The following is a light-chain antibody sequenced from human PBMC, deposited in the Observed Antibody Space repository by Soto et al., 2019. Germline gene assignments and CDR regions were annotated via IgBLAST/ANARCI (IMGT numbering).Light chain of an antibody. V-gene: IGLV2-23*01. CDR1: SSDVGSYNL. CDR2: EGS. CDR3: CSYAGSSNS. Sequence: QSVLTQPASVSGSPGQSITISCTGTSSDVGSYNLVSWYQQHPGKAPKLMIYEGSKRPSGVSNRFSGSKSGNTASLTISGLQAEDEADYYCCSYAGSSNSVGTGTKVTVL. J-gene: IGLJ1*01.